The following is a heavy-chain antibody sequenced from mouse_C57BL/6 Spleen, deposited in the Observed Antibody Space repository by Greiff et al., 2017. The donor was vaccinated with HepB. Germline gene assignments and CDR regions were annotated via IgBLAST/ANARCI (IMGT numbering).Heavy chain of an antibody. J-gene: IGHJ3*01. V-gene: IGHV1-18*01. Sequence: VQLKQSGPELVKPGASVKIPCKASGYTFTDYNMDWVKQSHGKSLEWIGDINPNNGGTIYNQKFKGKATLTVDKSSSTAYMELRSLTSEDTAVYYCARLDGGAWFAYWGQGTLVTVSA. CDR2: INPNNGGT. CDR1: GYTFTDYN. D-gene: IGHD2-3*01. CDR3: ARLDGGAWFAY.